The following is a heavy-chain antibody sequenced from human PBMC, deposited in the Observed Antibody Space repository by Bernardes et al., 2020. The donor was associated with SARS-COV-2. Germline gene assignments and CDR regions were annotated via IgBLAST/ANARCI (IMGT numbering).Heavy chain of an antibody. V-gene: IGHV4-61*01. J-gene: IGHJ4*02. Sequence: SETLSLTCTASGGCVRRGSGYWSYMRQPPGKGLEWIGSIYYSGRTNYNPALKSRVTISLDTSKNQFSLKLSPMTDADTAVYYCARGSVPGYWCQGTLVTVSA. CDR2: IYYSGRT. CDR1: GGCVRRGSGY. CDR3: ARGSVPGY.